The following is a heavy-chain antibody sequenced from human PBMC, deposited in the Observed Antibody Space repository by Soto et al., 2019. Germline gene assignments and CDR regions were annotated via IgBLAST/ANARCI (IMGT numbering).Heavy chain of an antibody. CDR3: VKNSCYGSGTLDY. J-gene: IGHJ4*02. Sequence: QITLKESGPTLVKPTQTLTLTCTFSGFSLSTSGVGVGWIRQPPGKALEWLAVIYWDDDKRYSTSLKSRVTIPKDPSKSQVVLTVTNMDPVDTATYHGVKNSCYGSGTLDYWGQGTLVTVSS. D-gene: IGHD3-10*01. CDR2: IYWDDDK. V-gene: IGHV2-5*02. CDR1: GFSLSTSGVG.